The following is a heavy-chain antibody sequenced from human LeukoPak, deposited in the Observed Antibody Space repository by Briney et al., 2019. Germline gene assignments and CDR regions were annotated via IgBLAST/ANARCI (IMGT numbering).Heavy chain of an antibody. V-gene: IGHV4-59*08. CDR1: GGSISSYY. D-gene: IGHD3-10*01. J-gene: IGHJ3*02. CDR2: IYYSGST. Sequence: SETLSLTCTVSGGSISSYYWSWIRQPPGKGLEWIGYIYYSGSTNYNPSLKSRVTISVDTSKNQFSLKLSSVTAADTAVYYCARVWGEPDAFDIWGQGTMVTVSS. CDR3: ARVWGEPDAFDI.